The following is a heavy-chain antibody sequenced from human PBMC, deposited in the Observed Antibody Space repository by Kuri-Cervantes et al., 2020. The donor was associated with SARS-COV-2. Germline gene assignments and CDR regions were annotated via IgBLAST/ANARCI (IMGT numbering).Heavy chain of an antibody. CDR1: GYTFNHYI. V-gene: IGHV7-4-1*02. J-gene: IGHJ4*02. CDR2: INTNTGNP. D-gene: IGHD5-12*01. Sequence: ASVKVSCKASGYTFNHYIVNWVRQGPGQGLEWMGWINTNTGNPTYAQGFTGRFVFSLDTSVSTAYLQISSLKAEDTAVYYCARDRGGGWLPFDYWGQGTLVTVSS. CDR3: ARDRGGGWLPFDY.